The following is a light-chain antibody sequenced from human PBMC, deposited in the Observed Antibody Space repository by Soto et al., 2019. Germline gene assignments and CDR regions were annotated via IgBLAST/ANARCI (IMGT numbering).Light chain of an antibody. Sequence: QSVLTQPASVSGSPGQSITISCTGTSSDVGSYNLVSWYQQLPGQAPKLLIYEGGKRPSGVSNRFSDSNSGNTASLTISGLQAEDEADYYCCSYPGTTTYVFGTGTKVTV. CDR1: SSDVGSYNL. CDR2: EGG. J-gene: IGLJ1*01. V-gene: IGLV2-23*01. CDR3: CSYPGTTTYV.